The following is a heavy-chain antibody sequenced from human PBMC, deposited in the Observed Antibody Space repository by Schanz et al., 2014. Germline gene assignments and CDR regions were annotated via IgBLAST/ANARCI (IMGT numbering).Heavy chain of an antibody. CDR2: IWYDGSNK. Sequence: VQLVESGGGLVQPGGSLRLSCAASGFTFSSYGMHWVRQAPGKGLEWVAVIWYDGSNKYYADSAKGRFTISRDNAKRSLFLQMNSLRVEDTAVYFCVSQTGSPNYWGQGTLVTVSS. J-gene: IGHJ4*02. D-gene: IGHD6-13*01. CDR3: VSQTGSPNY. V-gene: IGHV3-33*03. CDR1: GFTFSSYG.